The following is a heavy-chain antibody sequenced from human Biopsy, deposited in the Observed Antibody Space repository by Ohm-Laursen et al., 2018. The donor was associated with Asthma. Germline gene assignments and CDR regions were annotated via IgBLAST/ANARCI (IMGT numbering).Heavy chain of an antibody. V-gene: IGHV1-2*06. Sequence: ASVKVSCKASAYTFIGYHLHWVRQAPGEGLEWMGRINANGVATIYAQKFQGRVTMTRDTSISTAYMELSRLTSDDTAVYYCARVQKSPGDRWFDPWGQGTLVTVSS. CDR3: ARVQKSPGDRWFDP. CDR2: INANGVAT. CDR1: AYTFIGYH. J-gene: IGHJ5*02. D-gene: IGHD7-27*01.